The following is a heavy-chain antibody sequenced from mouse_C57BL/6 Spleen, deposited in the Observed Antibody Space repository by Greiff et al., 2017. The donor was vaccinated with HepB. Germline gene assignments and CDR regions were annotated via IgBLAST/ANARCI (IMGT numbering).Heavy chain of an antibody. V-gene: IGHV5-12*01. Sequence: EVKLQESGGGLVQPGGSLKLSCAASGFTFSDYYMYWVRQTPEKRLEWVAYISNGGGSTYYPDTVKGRFTISRDNAKNTLYLQMSRLKSEDTAMYYCARPRDSSGYVFYYAMDYWGQGTSVTVSS. CDR2: ISNGGGST. CDR3: ARPRDSSGYVFYYAMDY. J-gene: IGHJ4*01. CDR1: GFTFSDYY. D-gene: IGHD3-2*02.